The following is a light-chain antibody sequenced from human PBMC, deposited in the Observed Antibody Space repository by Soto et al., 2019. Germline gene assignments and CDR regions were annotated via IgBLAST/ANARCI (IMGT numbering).Light chain of an antibody. Sequence: ILMTQSPATLSVSPGERVTLSCRASQSVSTSLAWYQQKPGQAPRLLIYGASTRATGIPARFSGSGSGTDFTLTISSLQSEDFAVYYCQQYNNWPPYTFGQGTKLEIK. V-gene: IGKV3-15*01. CDR3: QQYNNWPPYT. CDR2: GAS. J-gene: IGKJ2*01. CDR1: QSVSTS.